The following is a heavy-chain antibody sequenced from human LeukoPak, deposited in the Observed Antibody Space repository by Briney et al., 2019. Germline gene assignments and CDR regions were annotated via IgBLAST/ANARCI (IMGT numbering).Heavy chain of an antibody. J-gene: IGHJ4*02. CDR2: ISPSGGIT. D-gene: IGHD3-22*01. Sequence: GGTLRLSCAASGFTFSSHGMNWVRQAPGKGLEWVSGISPSGGITYYTDSVKGRFTISRDNSKNTLYLQMNSLRAEDTAVYYCAKGYYYDTSGYFDYWGQGTLVTVSS. CDR3: AKGYYYDTSGYFDY. V-gene: IGHV3-23*01. CDR1: GFTFSSHG.